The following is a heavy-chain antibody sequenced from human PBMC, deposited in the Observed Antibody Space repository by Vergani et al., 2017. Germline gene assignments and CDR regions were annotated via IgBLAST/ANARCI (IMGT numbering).Heavy chain of an antibody. CDR2: VSFRGDT. J-gene: IGHJ4*01. V-gene: IGHV4-59*02. D-gene: IGHD3-10*01. CDR1: GASVNSYY. CDR3: ARSRIYYGAGSPDY. Sequence: QVKLQESGPGLVKPSETLSLTCTVSGASVNSYYWSWIRQPPGKGLEWMGYVSFRGDTLYDPSVKGRMTISLNTSSNQFSLYLTSVTAADTAVYYCARSRIYYGAGSPDYWGQGTLGTGSS.